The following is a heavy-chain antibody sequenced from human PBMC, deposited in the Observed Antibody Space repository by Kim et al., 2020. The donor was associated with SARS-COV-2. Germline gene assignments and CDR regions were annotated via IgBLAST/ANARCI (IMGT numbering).Heavy chain of an antibody. CDR2: IYGSDGTT. CDR1: GFTFFGHA. V-gene: IGHV3-23*01. CDR3: LKGGWGWIWDY. Sequence: GGSLRLSCTTSGFTFFGHAMSWVRQAPGKGLEWVSSIYGSDGTTYYVDSVKGRFSISRDDSRNTLYLQMSAVRADDTAAYYCLKGGWGWIWDYWGQGTLVTVSS. J-gene: IGHJ4*02. D-gene: IGHD2-21*01.